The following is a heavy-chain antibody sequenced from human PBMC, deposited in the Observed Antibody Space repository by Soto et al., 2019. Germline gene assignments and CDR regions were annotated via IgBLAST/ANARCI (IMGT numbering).Heavy chain of an antibody. CDR1: GGTFSSYT. CDR3: ARGVLTMVRGVSATPFDY. V-gene: IGHV1-69*02. CDR2: IIPILGIA. D-gene: IGHD3-10*01. J-gene: IGHJ4*02. Sequence: QVQLVQSGAEVKKPGSSVKVSCKASGGTFSSYTISWVRQAPGQGLEWMGRIIPILGIANYAQKFQGRVTITADKSTSTAYMELSSRRSEDTAVYYCARGVLTMVRGVSATPFDYWGQGTLVTVSS.